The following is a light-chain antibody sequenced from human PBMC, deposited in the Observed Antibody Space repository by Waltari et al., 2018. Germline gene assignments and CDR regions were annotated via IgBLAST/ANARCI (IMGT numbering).Light chain of an antibody. V-gene: IGKV3-11*01. J-gene: IGKJ1*01. Sequence: EIVLTQSPDTLALSPGERATLSCRASQSVTNSLAWYQQKPGQAPRLLIYSASNRATGFPARFSGSGSGTDFTLTISSLEPEDFAVYYCQQRSNWPRTFGQGTKVEIK. CDR2: SAS. CDR3: QQRSNWPRT. CDR1: QSVTNS.